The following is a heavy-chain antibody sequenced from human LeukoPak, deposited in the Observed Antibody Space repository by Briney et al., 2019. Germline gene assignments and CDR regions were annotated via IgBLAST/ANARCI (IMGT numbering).Heavy chain of an antibody. D-gene: IGHD3-3*01. V-gene: IGHV4-34*01. J-gene: IGHJ4*02. Sequence: PSETLSLACAVYGGSFSGYYWSWIRQPPGKGLEWIGEINHSGSTNYNPSLKSRVTISVDTSKNQFSLKLSSVTAADTAVYYCARGPSDCWSGYYQRGSFDYWGQGTLVTVSS. CDR1: GGSFSGYY. CDR2: INHSGST. CDR3: ARGPSDCWSGYYQRGSFDY.